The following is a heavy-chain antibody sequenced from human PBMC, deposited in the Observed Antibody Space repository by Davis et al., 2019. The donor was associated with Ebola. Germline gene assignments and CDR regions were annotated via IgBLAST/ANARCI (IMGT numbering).Heavy chain of an antibody. Sequence: GESLKISCKGSEYTFSNYWIGWVRQLPGKGLEWMGIIYPGDSATRYSPSFQGQVTISVDKSISTAYLQWSSLKASDTAIYYCASLVSFNRGTAPDWFDPWGQGTLVTVSS. D-gene: IGHD3-9*01. CDR2: IYPGDSAT. CDR1: EYTFSNYW. V-gene: IGHV5-51*01. CDR3: ASLVSFNRGTAPDWFDP. J-gene: IGHJ5*02.